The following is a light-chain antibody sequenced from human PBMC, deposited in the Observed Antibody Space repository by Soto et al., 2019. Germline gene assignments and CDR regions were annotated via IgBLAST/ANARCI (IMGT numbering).Light chain of an antibody. CDR1: QSVSSN. V-gene: IGKV3-15*01. CDR3: HQYDDGPYT. Sequence: EIVMTQSPATLSLSPGEGATLSCRASQSVSSNVAWYQQIPGQTPRLLIYGASTRATGIPVGFSGSGSGTEFTLTISSLQSEDFAVYYCHQYDDGPYTFGQGTKVDIK. CDR2: GAS. J-gene: IGKJ2*01.